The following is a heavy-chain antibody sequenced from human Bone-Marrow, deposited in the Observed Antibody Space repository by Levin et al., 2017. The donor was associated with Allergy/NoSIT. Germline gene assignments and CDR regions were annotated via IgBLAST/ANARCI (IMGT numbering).Heavy chain of an antibody. J-gene: IGHJ5*02. Sequence: VASVKVSCKTSGYTFNNHDINWVRQAPGEGLEWMGWISVYNGYTHYAHKFEGRVTMTTDTSTRTAYMELRNLRSDDTAVYYCARQARATMRSWFDPWGQGTLVAVSS. CDR3: ARQARATMRSWFDP. V-gene: IGHV1-18*01. D-gene: IGHD2-2*01. CDR2: ISVYNGYT. CDR1: GYTFNNHD.